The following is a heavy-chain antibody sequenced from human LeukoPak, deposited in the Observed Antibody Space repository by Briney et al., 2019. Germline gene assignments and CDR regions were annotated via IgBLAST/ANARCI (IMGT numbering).Heavy chain of an antibody. Sequence: GGSLRLSCAASGFTFSSYAMSWVRQTPGKGLEWVSAISGGAITTYYADSVKGRFTISRDNSNNTVYLQMNSLRAEDTAVYYCAREEFGGGSRIENDYWGQGTLVTVSS. V-gene: IGHV3-23*01. CDR3: AREEFGGGSRIENDY. J-gene: IGHJ4*02. CDR1: GFTFSSYA. D-gene: IGHD3-3*01. CDR2: ISGGAITT.